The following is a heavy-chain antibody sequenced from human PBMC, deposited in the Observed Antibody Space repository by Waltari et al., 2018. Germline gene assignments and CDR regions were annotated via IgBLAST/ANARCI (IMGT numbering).Heavy chain of an antibody. J-gene: IGHJ6*02. CDR3: AKAGDYYDSSGLSYGMDV. V-gene: IGHV3-30*18. D-gene: IGHD3-22*01. Sequence: QVQLVESGGGVVQPGRSLRLPCAASGFTFSSYGMHWVRQAPGKGLEWVAVISYDGSNKYYADSVKGRFTISRDNSKNTLYLQMNSLRAEDTAVYYCAKAGDYYDSSGLSYGMDVWGQGTTVTVSS. CDR2: ISYDGSNK. CDR1: GFTFSSYG.